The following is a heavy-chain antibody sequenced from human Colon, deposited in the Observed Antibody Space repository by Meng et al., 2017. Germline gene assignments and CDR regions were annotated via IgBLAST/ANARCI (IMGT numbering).Heavy chain of an antibody. J-gene: IGHJ4*02. D-gene: IGHD1-1*01. V-gene: IGHV4-30-4*01. CDR1: AGFISSGIHY. Sequence: QGQPQATSPELLKLTCTFSCASTASAGFISSGIHYWSWNRLHRGEVIEWIEYIYYSRSTNYSPTLTRRVTISVDTSKIQFTLTLSSVTAADTAVYYCARGPTTYFDCWGQGTLVTVSS. CDR3: ARGPTTYFDC. CDR2: IYYSRST.